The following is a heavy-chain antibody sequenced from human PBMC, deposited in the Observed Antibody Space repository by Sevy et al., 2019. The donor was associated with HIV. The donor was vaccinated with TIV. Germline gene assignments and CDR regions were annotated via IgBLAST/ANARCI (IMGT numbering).Heavy chain of an antibody. CDR3: ARHCTGSSCSHAFDI. V-gene: IGHV4-34*01. D-gene: IGHD2-15*01. CDR1: GGSFSGYY. J-gene: IGHJ3*02. CDR2: INHSGGT. Sequence: SETLSLTCAVYGGSFSGYYWSWIRQPPGKGLEWIGEINHSGGTNYNPSLKGRIAISVDTSTNHFSLKLNSVTAADTAVYYCARHCTGSSCSHAFDIWGQGTMVTVSS.